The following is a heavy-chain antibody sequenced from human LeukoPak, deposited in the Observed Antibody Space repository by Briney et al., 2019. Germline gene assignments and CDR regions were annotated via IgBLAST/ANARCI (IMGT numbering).Heavy chain of an antibody. CDR1: GFTFSSYG. Sequence: PGRSLRLSCAASGFTFSSYGMHWVRQAPGKGLEWVAVIWYDGSNKYYADSVKGRFTISRDNSKNTLYLQMNSLRAEDTAVYYCARGIEVATHGCFDYWGQGTLVTVSS. CDR3: ARGIEVATHGCFDY. CDR2: IWYDGSNK. J-gene: IGHJ4*02. V-gene: IGHV3-33*01. D-gene: IGHD5-24*01.